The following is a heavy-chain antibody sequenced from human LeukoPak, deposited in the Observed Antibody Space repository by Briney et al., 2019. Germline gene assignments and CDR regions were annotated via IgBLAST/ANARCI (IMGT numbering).Heavy chain of an antibody. D-gene: IGHD3-22*01. CDR1: GFTVSSNY. Sequence: GGSLRLSCAASGFTVSSNYMSWVRQAPGKGLEWVSVIYSGGSTYYADSVKGRFTIPRDNSKNTLYLQMNSLRAEDTAVYYCARGGYYYDSSGPIFDYWGQGTLVTVSS. J-gene: IGHJ4*02. CDR3: ARGGYYYDSSGPIFDY. CDR2: IYSGGST. V-gene: IGHV3-53*01.